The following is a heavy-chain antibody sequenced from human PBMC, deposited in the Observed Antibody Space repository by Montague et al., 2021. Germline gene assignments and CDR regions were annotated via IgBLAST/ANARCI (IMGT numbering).Heavy chain of an antibody. CDR1: GGSISSCCYY. CDR2: HYKSDNT. D-gene: IGHD3-16*01. Sequence: SETLSLTCIVSGGSISSCCYYWNWNRQPPGKGLEWIGYHYKSDNTNSKPSLKSRVSISVDTSKIYLSLNLRSVTAADTAVYSCPRTGGWGGGFWGKGTLVTVSS. V-gene: IGHV4-39*02. CDR3: PRTGGWGGGF. J-gene: IGHJ4*02.